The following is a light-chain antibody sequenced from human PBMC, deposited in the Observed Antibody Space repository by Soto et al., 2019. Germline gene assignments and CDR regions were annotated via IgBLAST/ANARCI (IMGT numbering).Light chain of an antibody. CDR2: GAS. J-gene: IGKJ4*01. CDR1: QSVSSSY. CDR3: QQ. V-gene: IGKV3-20*01. Sequence: EIVLTQSPGTLSLSPGERATLSCRASQSVSSSYLAWYQQKPGQAPRLLIYGASSRATGIPDRFSGSGSGTDFTLTISRLQPEDFATYYCQQFGGGTKVEIK.